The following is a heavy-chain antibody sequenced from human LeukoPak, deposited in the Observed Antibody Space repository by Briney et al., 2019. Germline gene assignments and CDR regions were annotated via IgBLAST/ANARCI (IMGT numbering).Heavy chain of an antibody. V-gene: IGHV4-34*01. CDR3: ARGQRLLRSLNMDV. Sequence: SETLSLTCAVCGGSFSCYYWSWIRQPPGKGLEWIGEINHSGSTNYNPSLKSRVTISVDTSKNQFSLKLSSVTAADTAVYYCARGQRLLRSLNMDVWGKGTTVTVSS. J-gene: IGHJ6*03. CDR2: INHSGST. D-gene: IGHD5-12*01. CDR1: GGSFSCYY.